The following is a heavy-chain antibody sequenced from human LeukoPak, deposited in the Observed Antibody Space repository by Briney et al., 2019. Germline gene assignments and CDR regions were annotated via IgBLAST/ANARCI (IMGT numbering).Heavy chain of an antibody. D-gene: IGHD3-10*01. CDR2: IYWDDDK. J-gene: IGHJ4*02. V-gene: IGHV2-5*02. CDR3: ARLTEITMVRGVIRALFAY. CDR1: GFSLSTSGVG. Sequence: SGPTLVKPTQTLTLTCTFSGFSLSTSGVGVGWIRQPPGKALEWLALIYWDDDKRYSPSLKSRLTITKDTSKNQVVLTMTNMDPVDTATYYCARLTEITMVRGVIRALFAYWGQGTLVTVSS.